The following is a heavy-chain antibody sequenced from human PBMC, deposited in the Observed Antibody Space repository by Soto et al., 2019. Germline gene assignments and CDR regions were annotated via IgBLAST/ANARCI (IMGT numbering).Heavy chain of an antibody. Sequence: QLPLQESGPGLVKPSETLSLICIVSGGSISSSSYYWGWIRQPPGKGLEWIGSIYYSGNTYYNPSLESRVTISVDTSKNQFSLKLSSVTAADTAVYYCARSSIRDYYFDYWGQGTLVTVSS. J-gene: IGHJ4*02. CDR1: GGSISSSSYY. D-gene: IGHD6-6*01. CDR2: IYYSGNT. CDR3: ARSSIRDYYFDY. V-gene: IGHV4-39*01.